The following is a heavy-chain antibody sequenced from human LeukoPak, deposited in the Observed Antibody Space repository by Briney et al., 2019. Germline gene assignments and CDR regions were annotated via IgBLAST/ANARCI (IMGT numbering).Heavy chain of an antibody. D-gene: IGHD4-17*01. CDR1: GFTFSGYW. J-gene: IGHJ4*02. V-gene: IGHV3-7*01. CDR3: ARGSTTVTSRGYFDY. CDR2: IKQDGSEK. Sequence: GGSLRLSCAASGFTFSGYWMSWVRQAPGKGLEWVANIKQDGSEKYYVDSVKGRFTISRDNAKNSLYLQMNSLRAEDTAVHYCARGSTTVTSRGYFDYWGQGTLVTVSS.